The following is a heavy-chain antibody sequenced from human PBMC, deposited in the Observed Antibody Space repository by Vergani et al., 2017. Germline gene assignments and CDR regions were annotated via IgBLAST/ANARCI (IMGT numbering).Heavy chain of an antibody. CDR1: GGSFSGYY. CDR2: INHSGST. V-gene: IGHV4-34*01. Sequence: QVQLQQWGAGLLKPSETLSLTCAVYGGSFSGYYWSWIRQPPGKGLEWIGEINHSGSTNYNPSLKSLVTISVDTSKNQFSLKLSSVTAADTAVYYCATRVLRYCDWSGGFDPWGQGTLVTVSS. D-gene: IGHD3-9*01. J-gene: IGHJ5*02. CDR3: ATRVLRYCDWSGGFDP.